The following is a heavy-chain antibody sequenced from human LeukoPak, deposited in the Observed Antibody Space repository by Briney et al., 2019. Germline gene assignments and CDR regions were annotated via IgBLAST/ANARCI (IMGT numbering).Heavy chain of an antibody. J-gene: IGHJ4*02. CDR2: IYHSGRT. Sequence: SETLSLTCTVSGYSISSGYYWGWIRQPPGKGLEWIGSIYHSGRTFYNPSLKSRVTISVDTSKNQFSLKLSSVTAADTAVYYCAAPGGGSGSYYPPLRYWGQGTLVTVSS. D-gene: IGHD3-10*01. V-gene: IGHV4-38-2*02. CDR3: AAPGGGSGSYYPPLRY. CDR1: GYSISSGYY.